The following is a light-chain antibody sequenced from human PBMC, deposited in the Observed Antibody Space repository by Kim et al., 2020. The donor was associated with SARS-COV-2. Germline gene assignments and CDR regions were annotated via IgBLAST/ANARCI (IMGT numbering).Light chain of an antibody. CDR3: QQYYSTPLT. Sequence: RATINCKSSQSILYTADNKNYLSWYQQKPGQPPKLLIYWASTREYGVPDRFSGSGSGTDFTLTISSLQAEDVAVYYCQQYYSTPLTFGGGTKVEI. V-gene: IGKV4-1*01. J-gene: IGKJ4*01. CDR1: QSILYTADNKNY. CDR2: WAS.